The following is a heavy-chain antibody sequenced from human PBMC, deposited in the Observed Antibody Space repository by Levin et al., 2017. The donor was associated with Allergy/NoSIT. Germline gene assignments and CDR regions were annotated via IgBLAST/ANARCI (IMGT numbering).Heavy chain of an antibody. CDR3: ARDFCSGSSCDSVDY. CDR1: GFTFSSYS. J-gene: IGHJ4*02. CDR2: ITSSSTYI. V-gene: IGHV3-21*01. D-gene: IGHD2-15*01. Sequence: PGGSLRLSCAASGFTFSSYSMNWVRQAPGKGLEWVSYITSSSTYIYYADSVKGRFTISRDNAKSSLFLQMNSLRAEDTAVYYCARDFCSGSSCDSVDYWGQGALVTVSP.